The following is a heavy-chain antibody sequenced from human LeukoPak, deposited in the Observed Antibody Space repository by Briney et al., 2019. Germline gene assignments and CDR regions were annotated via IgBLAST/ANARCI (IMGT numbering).Heavy chain of an antibody. V-gene: IGHV1-18*01. CDR3: ARERDYYGSGSYYISLGAHFDY. D-gene: IGHD3-10*01. CDR2: ISAYNGNT. Sequence: ASVKVSCKASGYTFTSYGISWVRQAPGQGLEWMGWISAYNGNTNYAQKLQGRVTMTTDTSTSTAYMELRSLRSDDTAVYYCARERDYYGSGSYYISLGAHFDYWGQGTLVTVSS. J-gene: IGHJ4*02. CDR1: GYTFTSYG.